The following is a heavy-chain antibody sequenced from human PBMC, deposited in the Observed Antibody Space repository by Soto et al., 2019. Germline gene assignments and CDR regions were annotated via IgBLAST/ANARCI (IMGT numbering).Heavy chain of an antibody. CDR2: ISGSGGST. D-gene: IGHD4-17*01. V-gene: IGHV3-23*01. Sequence: EVQLLESGGGLVQPGWSLRLSCAASGFTFSSYAMSWFRHAPGKGLEWVSAISGSGGSTYYADSVKGRFTISRDNSKNTLYLQMNSLRAEDTAVYYCAKVDYGEFSYFDYWGQGTLVTVSS. CDR3: AKVDYGEFSYFDY. J-gene: IGHJ4*02. CDR1: GFTFSSYA.